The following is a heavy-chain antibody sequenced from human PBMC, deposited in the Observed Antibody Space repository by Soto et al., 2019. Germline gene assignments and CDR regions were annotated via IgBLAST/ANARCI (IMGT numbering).Heavy chain of an antibody. Sequence: ASVKVSCKASGYTLTSYYMHWVRQAPGQGLEWMGIINPSGGSTSYAQKFQGRVTMTRDTSPSTVYMELSSLRSEDTAVYYCARDQVARDGYNYDAFDIWGQGTMVTVSS. CDR2: INPSGGST. D-gene: IGHD5-12*01. CDR3: ARDQVARDGYNYDAFDI. J-gene: IGHJ3*02. V-gene: IGHV1-46*01. CDR1: GYTLTSYY.